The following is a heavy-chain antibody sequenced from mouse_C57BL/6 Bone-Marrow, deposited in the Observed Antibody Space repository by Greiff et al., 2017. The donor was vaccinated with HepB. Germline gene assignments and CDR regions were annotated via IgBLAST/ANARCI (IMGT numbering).Heavy chain of an antibody. D-gene: IGHD1-1*01. V-gene: IGHV14-4*01. J-gene: IGHJ3*01. Sequence: EVQLQQSGAELVRPGASVKLSCTASGFNIKDYYMHWVKQRPEQGLEWIGWIDPENGDTEYASKFQGKATITADTSSNTAYLQLSSLTSEDTAVYYCTVITTVVGAYRGQGTLVTVSA. CDR2: IDPENGDT. CDR1: GFNIKDYY. CDR3: TVITTVVGAY.